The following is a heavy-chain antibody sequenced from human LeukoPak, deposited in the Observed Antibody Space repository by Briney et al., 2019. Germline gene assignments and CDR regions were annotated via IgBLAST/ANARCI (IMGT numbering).Heavy chain of an antibody. J-gene: IGHJ4*02. CDR2: IIPILGIA. V-gene: IGHV1-69*04. D-gene: IGHD1-26*01. Sequence: GASVKVSCKASGGTFSSYTISWVRQAPGQGLEWMGRIIPILGIANYAQKFQGRVTITADKSTSTGYMELSSLRSEDTAVYYCARDREVGATTLAFDYWGQGTLVTVSS. CDR1: GGTFSSYT. CDR3: ARDREVGATTLAFDY.